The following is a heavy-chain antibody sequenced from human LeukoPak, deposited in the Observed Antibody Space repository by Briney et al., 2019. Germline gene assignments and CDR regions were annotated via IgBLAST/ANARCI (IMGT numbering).Heavy chain of an antibody. J-gene: IGHJ4*02. CDR1: GGSISSGDYY. CDR3: ARANRYFDWLFPGYFDY. Sequence: SEALSLTCTVSGGSISSGDYYWSWIRQPPGKGLEWIGYIYYSGNTYYNPSLKSRVTISVDTSKNQFSLKLSSVTAADTAVYYCARANRYFDWLFPGYFDYWGQGTLVTVSS. CDR2: IYYSGNT. V-gene: IGHV4-30-4*01. D-gene: IGHD3-9*01.